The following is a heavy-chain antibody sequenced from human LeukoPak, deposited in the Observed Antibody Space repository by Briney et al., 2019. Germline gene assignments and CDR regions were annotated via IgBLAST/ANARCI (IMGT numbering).Heavy chain of an antibody. CDR1: GGSISSGDYY. J-gene: IGHJ4*02. CDR2: INHSGST. D-gene: IGHD4-17*01. Sequence: SETLSLTCTVSGGSISSGDYYWSWIRQPPGKGLEWIGEINHSGSTNYNPSLKSRVTISVDTSKNQFSLKLSSVTAADTAVYYCARHDYGDYAPDYWGQGTLVTVSS. CDR3: ARHDYGDYAPDY. V-gene: IGHV4-39*01.